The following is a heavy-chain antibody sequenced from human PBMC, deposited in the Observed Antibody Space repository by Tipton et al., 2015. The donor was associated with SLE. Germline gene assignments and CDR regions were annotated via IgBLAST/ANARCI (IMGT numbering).Heavy chain of an antibody. J-gene: IGHJ4*02. D-gene: IGHD6-19*01. CDR1: GDSITSYY. CDR3: ARQTTEAGVVGYFFDY. Sequence: TLSLTCTVSGDSITSYYWNWIRQPPGKGLEWIGYIYYNGHTNYSPSLKSRVTLSVDTSKNQFSLTLSSVTAADTAVYYCARQTTEAGVVGYFFDYWGQGTLVSVPS. V-gene: IGHV4-59*01. CDR2: IYYNGHT.